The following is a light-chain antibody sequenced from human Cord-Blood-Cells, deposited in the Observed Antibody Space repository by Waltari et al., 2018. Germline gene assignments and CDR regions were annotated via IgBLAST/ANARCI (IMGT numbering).Light chain of an antibody. CDR1: QRGSSY. CDR3: QQRSNWPLYT. Sequence: DIVFPQSPATLSFYPGEIAPLSCRASQRGSSYLAWYQQKPGQAPRLLIYEASNRATGIPARFSGSGSGTDFTLTIRSLEPEDFAVYYCQQRSNWPLYTFGQGIKLEIK. J-gene: IGKJ2*01. V-gene: IGKV3-11*01. CDR2: EAS.